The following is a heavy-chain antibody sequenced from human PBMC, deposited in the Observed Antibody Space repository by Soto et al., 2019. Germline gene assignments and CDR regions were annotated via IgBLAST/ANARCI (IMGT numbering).Heavy chain of an antibody. D-gene: IGHD3-10*01. CDR3: ARGVRGSGSYYIYYYYGTDV. CDR2: INHSGST. V-gene: IGHV4-34*01. J-gene: IGHJ6*02. Sequence: SETRSLSCAGYGGAFGGYYWGWIRQPPGKGREWIGEINHSGSTNYNPSLKSRVTISVDTSKNQFSMKLSSVTAADTAVYYCARGVRGSGSYYIYYYYGTDVWGQGTTVT. CDR1: GGAFGGYY.